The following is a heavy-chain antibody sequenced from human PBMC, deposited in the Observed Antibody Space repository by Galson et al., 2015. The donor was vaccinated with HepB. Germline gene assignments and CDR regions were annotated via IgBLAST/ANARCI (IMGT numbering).Heavy chain of an antibody. J-gene: IGHJ4*02. CDR3: ARVPSGGQTMDY. CDR1: GSSFSSNW. V-gene: IGHV3-7*01. Sequence: SLRLSCAASGSSFSSNWMSWIRQAPGKGLEWVANINQDGSEKYYVDSVKGRFTVSRDNAKNSLYLQMNSLRAEDTALYYCARVPSGGQTMDYWGQGTLVTVSS. CDR2: INQDGSEK. D-gene: IGHD4-23*01.